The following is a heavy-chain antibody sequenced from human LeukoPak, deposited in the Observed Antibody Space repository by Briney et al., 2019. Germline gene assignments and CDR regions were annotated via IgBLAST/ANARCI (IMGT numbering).Heavy chain of an antibody. J-gene: IGHJ4*02. Sequence: SETLSLTCTVSGGSISSYYWSWIRQPPGKGLEWIGYIYYSGSTNYNPSLKSRVTISVDTSKNQFSLKLSSVTAADTAVYYWAGHPGYCSGGSCYRGGGDYWGQGTLVTVSS. D-gene: IGHD2-15*01. V-gene: IGHV4-59*08. CDR2: IYYSGST. CDR3: AGHPGYCSGGSCYRGGGDY. CDR1: GGSISSYY.